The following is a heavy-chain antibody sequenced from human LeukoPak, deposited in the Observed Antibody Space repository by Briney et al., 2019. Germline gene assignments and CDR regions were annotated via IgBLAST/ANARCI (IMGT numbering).Heavy chain of an antibody. V-gene: IGHV3-30*03. CDR1: GFTFSSYG. J-gene: IGHJ6*02. D-gene: IGHD3-10*01. Sequence: PGGSLRLSCAASGFTFSSYGMHWVRQAPGKGLEWVAVISYDGSNKYYADSVKGRFTISRDNSKNTLYLQMNSLRAEDTAVYYCARDYYGSGSYPDYYYYGMDVWGQGTTVTVSS. CDR3: ARDYYGSGSYPDYYYYGMDV. CDR2: ISYDGSNK.